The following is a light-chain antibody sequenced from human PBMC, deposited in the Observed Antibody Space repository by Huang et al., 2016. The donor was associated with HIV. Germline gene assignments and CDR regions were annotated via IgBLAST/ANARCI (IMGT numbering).Light chain of an antibody. Sequence: EMVLTQSPDTLSVSPGGGATLSFRASQGIGTNLAWYQQKPGQAPRLLIYGASTRVGGIPVRFSGSGSETDFTLTIRSLQSEDSAVYYCQQYNNWPRTFGQGTKLQSK. CDR3: QQYNNWPRT. J-gene: IGKJ2*01. CDR1: QGIGTN. V-gene: IGKV3-15*01. CDR2: GAS.